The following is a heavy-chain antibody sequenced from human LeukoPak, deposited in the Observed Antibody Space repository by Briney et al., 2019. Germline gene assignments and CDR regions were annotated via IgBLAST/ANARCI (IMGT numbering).Heavy chain of an antibody. D-gene: IGHD6-19*01. Sequence: ASVKVSCKASGYTFTSYDINWVRQATGQGLEWMGWMNPNSGNTGYAQKFQGRVTMTRNTSISTAYMELSSLRSEDTAAYYCARAITNPNIAVAGTSKKVNWFDPWGQGTLVTVSS. CDR2: MNPNSGNT. CDR1: GYTFTSYD. V-gene: IGHV1-8*01. CDR3: ARAITNPNIAVAGTSKKVNWFDP. J-gene: IGHJ5*02.